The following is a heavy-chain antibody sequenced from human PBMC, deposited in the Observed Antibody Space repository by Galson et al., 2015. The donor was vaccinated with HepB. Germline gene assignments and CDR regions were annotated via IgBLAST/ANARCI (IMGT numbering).Heavy chain of an antibody. CDR3: ASRPGIAVAGFDY. CDR2: INTDNGDT. V-gene: IGHV1-3*04. J-gene: IGHJ4*02. Sequence: SVKVSCKASGSTFTNSAIHWVRQAPGQRLEWMGWINTDNGDTKFSQNFQGRVTITRDTSASTAYMELSSLRSEDTAVYYCASRPGIAVAGFDYWGQGTLVTVSS. D-gene: IGHD6-19*01. CDR1: GSTFTNSA.